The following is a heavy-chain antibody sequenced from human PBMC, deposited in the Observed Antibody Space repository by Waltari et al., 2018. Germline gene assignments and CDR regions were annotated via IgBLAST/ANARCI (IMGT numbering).Heavy chain of an antibody. CDR2: IYYRGTT. D-gene: IGHD3-22*01. CDR1: GGSIRRSGYY. J-gene: IGHJ4*02. Sequence: QLELQESGPGLVKPSETLSLPCSVSGGSIRRSGYYWVWIRQPPGTGLEWIGSIYYRGTTHYNPSLNSRVTISVDTSKNQFSRKLTSVTAADTAMYFCARQSYYDESGHDWGQGTLVTVSS. CDR3: ARQSYYDESGHD. V-gene: IGHV4-39*01.